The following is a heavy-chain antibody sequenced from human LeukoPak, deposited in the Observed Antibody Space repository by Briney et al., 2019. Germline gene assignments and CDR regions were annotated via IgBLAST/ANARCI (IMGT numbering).Heavy chain of an antibody. Sequence: SETLSLTCTVSGGSISSSIDYWAWLRQPPGKGLEWIANIYYSGSTYYSPSLKSRVTISVDTSKNQFSLKLSSVTAADTAVYYCARVRTYYDTREAYDCWGQGTLVTVSS. J-gene: IGHJ4*02. CDR3: ARVRTYYDTREAYDC. CDR2: IYYSGST. CDR1: GGSISSSIDY. V-gene: IGHV4-39*07. D-gene: IGHD3-22*01.